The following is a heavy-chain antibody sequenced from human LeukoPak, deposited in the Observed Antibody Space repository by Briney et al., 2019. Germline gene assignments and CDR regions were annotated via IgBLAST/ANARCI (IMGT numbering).Heavy chain of an antibody. CDR1: TLTFSNAW. CDR2: IKSKTDGGTT. D-gene: IGHD6-13*01. V-gene: IGHV3-15*01. CDR3: TTAGYSRYA. Sequence: PGRSLTLACAAYTLTFSNAWLRCARQAPGKGLEWVGRIKSKTDGGTTDYAAPVKGRFTISRDDSKNTLYLQMNSLKTEDTAVYYCTTAGYSRYAGGQGTLVTVSS. J-gene: IGHJ4*02.